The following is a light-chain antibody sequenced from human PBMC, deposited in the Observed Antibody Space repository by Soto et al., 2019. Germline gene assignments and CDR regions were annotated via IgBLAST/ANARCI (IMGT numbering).Light chain of an antibody. CDR3: QQRLNWPPG. CDR1: QSVTNY. J-gene: IGKJ1*01. Sequence: EVFLTQSPDTLYLTPGERATLSCRASQSVTNYIAWYQQRPGQAPRLLIYDASNRASGVPARFSGSGSGTDFTLTISDLEPADFGLYYCQQRLNWPPGFGQGTKV. V-gene: IGKV3-11*01. CDR2: DAS.